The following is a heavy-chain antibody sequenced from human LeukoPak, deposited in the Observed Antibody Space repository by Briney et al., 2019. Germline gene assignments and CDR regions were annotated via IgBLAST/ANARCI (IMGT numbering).Heavy chain of an antibody. D-gene: IGHD3-3*01. CDR1: GFTFSSYG. V-gene: IGHV3-23*01. CDR3: AKPQEADLWVPDY. Sequence: GGSLRLSCAASGFTFSSYGMSWVRQAPGKGLEWVSSIRSSGVNTYYADSVKGRFTISRDNSKNTLYLEMNSLIPEDTALYYCAKPQEADLWVPDYWGQGTLVTVSS. J-gene: IGHJ4*02. CDR2: IRSSGVNT.